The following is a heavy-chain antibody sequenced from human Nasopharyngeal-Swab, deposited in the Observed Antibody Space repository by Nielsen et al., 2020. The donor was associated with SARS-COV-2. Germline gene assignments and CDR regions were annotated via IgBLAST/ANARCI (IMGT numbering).Heavy chain of an antibody. Sequence: GGSLRLSCAASGFTFSSYGMHWVRLAPGEGLVWVARIDGDGSITNYADSVEGRFGISRDNAKNTVYLQMNSLRDEDTAVYYCVRESTILSLKNIFYYSFGLDFWGRGTTVTVSS. V-gene: IGHV3-74*01. J-gene: IGHJ6*02. CDR2: IDGDGSIT. CDR3: VRESTILSLKNIFYYSFGLDF. CDR1: GFTFSSYG. D-gene: IGHD3-9*01.